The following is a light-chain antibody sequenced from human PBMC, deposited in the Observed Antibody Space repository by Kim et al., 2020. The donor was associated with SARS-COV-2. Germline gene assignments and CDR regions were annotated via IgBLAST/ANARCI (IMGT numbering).Light chain of an antibody. V-gene: IGLV2-14*04. J-gene: IGLJ3*02. CDR1: YDY. CDR3: GAYTSSSTWV. CDR2: DVN. Sequence: YDYVSWYQQHPGKVPKVIIFDVNKRPSGVSGRFSGSKSGSTASLTISGLQTDDEAYYYCGAYTSSSTWVFGGGTQLTVL.